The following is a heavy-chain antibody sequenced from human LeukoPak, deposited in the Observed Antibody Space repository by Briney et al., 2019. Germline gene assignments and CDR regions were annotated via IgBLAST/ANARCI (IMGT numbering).Heavy chain of an antibody. CDR1: GGSISSYY. D-gene: IGHD6-19*01. J-gene: IGHJ4*02. Sequence: SETLSLTCTVSGGSISSYYWSWIRQPPGKGLEWIGDIYYSGSTNYNPSLKSRVTISVDTSKNQFSLKLSSVTAADTAVYYCAGGRIAVAGTKNYFDYWGQGTLVTVSS. CDR2: IYYSGST. V-gene: IGHV4-59*01. CDR3: AGGRIAVAGTKNYFDY.